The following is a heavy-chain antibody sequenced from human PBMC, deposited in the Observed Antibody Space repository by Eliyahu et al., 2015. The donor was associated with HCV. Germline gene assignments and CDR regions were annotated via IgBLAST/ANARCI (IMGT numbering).Heavy chain of an antibody. Sequence: EVQLLESGGGLVQPGGSLRLSCAASGFTFSSYAMXWVRQAPGKGLEWVSAISGSGGSTYYADSVKGRFTISRDNSKNTLYLQMNSLRAEDTAVYYCAKDGGIAARLGVDYWGQGTLVTVSP. D-gene: IGHD6-6*01. J-gene: IGHJ4*02. CDR3: AKDGGIAARLGVDY. CDR1: GFTFSSYA. CDR2: ISGSGGST. V-gene: IGHV3-23*01.